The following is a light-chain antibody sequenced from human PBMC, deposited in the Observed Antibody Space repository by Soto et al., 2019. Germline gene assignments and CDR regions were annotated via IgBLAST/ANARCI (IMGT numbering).Light chain of an antibody. CDR1: QSLSTN. CDR3: QQYNIWPPWT. V-gene: IGKV3-15*01. J-gene: IGKJ1*01. Sequence: EIVMTQSPATLSVSPGEGATLSCRASQSLSTNLAWYQHKPGQAPRLLIYGASTRATGIPARFSGSGSGTEFTITISSLQSEDFAIYYCQQYNIWPPWTFGQGTKVEIK. CDR2: GAS.